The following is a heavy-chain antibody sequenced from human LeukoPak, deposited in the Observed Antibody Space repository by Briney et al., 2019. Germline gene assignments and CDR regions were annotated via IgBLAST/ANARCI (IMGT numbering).Heavy chain of an antibody. CDR2: ISSSSSYT. J-gene: IGHJ4*02. V-gene: IGHV3-11*05. Sequence: PGGSLRLSCAASGFTFSDYYMSWIRQAPGKGLEWVSYISSSSSYTKYADSVKGRFTISRDNARNSLYLQMNSLRAEDTAVYYCARGYSSSWYPGDYWGQGTLVTVSS. CDR3: ARGYSSSWYPGDY. D-gene: IGHD6-13*01. CDR1: GFTFSDYY.